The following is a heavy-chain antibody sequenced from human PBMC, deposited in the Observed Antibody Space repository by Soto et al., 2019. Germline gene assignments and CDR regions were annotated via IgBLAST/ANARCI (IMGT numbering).Heavy chain of an antibody. Sequence: GASVKVSCKASGYTFTSYGISWVRQAPGQGLEWMGWISAYNGNTNYAQKLQGRVTMTTDTSTSTAYMELRSLRSDDTAVYYCARDPYSSSWYDPMYYFDYWGQGTLVTVSS. V-gene: IGHV1-18*01. CDR2: ISAYNGNT. D-gene: IGHD6-13*01. CDR1: GYTFTSYG. J-gene: IGHJ4*02. CDR3: ARDPYSSSWYDPMYYFDY.